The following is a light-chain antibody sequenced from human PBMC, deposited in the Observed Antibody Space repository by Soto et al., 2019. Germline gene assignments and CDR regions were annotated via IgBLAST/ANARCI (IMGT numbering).Light chain of an antibody. CDR1: QGIGRY. J-gene: IGKJ2*01. V-gene: IGKV1-27*01. CDR3: QKYNSAPYT. Sequence: DIQMTQSPSSLSASVGDRVSITCRASQGIGRYLAWYQQKPGKAPKLLIYAASTLQSGVSSRFSGSGSGTDFTLTISSLQPEDVATYYCQKYNSAPYTLGQGTKLEIK. CDR2: AAS.